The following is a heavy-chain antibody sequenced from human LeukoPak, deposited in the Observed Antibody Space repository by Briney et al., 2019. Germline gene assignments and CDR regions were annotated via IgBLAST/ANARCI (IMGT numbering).Heavy chain of an antibody. V-gene: IGHV4-30-2*01. CDR1: GGSLSSGGYS. CDR3: ARTSIAARRANAFDI. D-gene: IGHD6-6*01. Sequence: SETLSLTCAVSGGSLSSGGYSWSWIRQPPGKGLEWIGYIYHSGSTYYNPSLKSRVTIPVDRSKNQFSLKLSSVTAADTAVYYCARTSIAARRANAFDIWGQGTMVTVSS. CDR2: IYHSGST. J-gene: IGHJ3*02.